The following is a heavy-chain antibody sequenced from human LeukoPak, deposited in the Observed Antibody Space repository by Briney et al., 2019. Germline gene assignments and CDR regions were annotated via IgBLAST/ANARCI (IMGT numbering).Heavy chain of an antibody. V-gene: IGHV3-48*03. J-gene: IGHJ4*02. CDR1: GFTFNNYE. CDR3: ARDFKGYADY. D-gene: IGHD2-2*01. CDR2: IDTTGTNI. Sequence: GGSLRLPCAASGFTFNNYEMNWVRQTPGKGLEWLSYIDTTGTNIYYTDSVKGRFTISRDTAKNSLSLQMNSLRADDTAVYYCARDFKGYADYWGQGTLVTVSS.